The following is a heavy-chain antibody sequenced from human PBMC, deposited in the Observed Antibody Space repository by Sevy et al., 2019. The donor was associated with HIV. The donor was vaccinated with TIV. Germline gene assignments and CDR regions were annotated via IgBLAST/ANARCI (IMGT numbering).Heavy chain of an antibody. V-gene: IGHV3-23*01. D-gene: IGHD2-15*01. CDR1: GFTFSTYA. CDR3: AKGYCSGGTCPRDYYYYGMDV. CDR2: IGGSGRYT. J-gene: IGHJ6*02. Sequence: GGSLRLSCAPSGFTFSTYAMNWVRQAPGKGLEWVSSIGGSGRYTYYADSVEGRFTISRDNSKNLLYLQMNSLRVADSAVYYCAKGYCSGGTCPRDYYYYGMDVWCQGTTVSVS.